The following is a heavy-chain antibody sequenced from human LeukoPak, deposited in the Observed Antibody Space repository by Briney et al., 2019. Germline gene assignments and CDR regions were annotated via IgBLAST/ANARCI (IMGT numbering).Heavy chain of an antibody. J-gene: IGHJ4*02. CDR2: ISDSGGRT. CDR1: GITLSNYG. D-gene: IGHD2-2*01. CDR3: AKRGVVIRDILVGFHKEAYYFDS. V-gene: IGHV3-23*01. Sequence: GGSLRLSCAVSGITLSNYGMSWVRQAPGKGLEWVAGISDSGGRTNYADSVKGRFTISRDNPKNTLYLQMNSLRPEDTAVYFCAKRGVVIRDILVGFHKEAYYFDSWGQGVLVTVSS.